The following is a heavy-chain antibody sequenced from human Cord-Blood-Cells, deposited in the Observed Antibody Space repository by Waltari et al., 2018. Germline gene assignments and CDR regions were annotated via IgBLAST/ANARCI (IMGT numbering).Heavy chain of an antibody. CDR2: IYYSGST. CDR1: GGSISSSSYY. J-gene: IGHJ4*02. Sequence: QLQLQESGPGLVKPSETLSLTCTVSGGSISSSSYYWGWLRQPPGKGLEWIGSIYYSGSTYYNPSLKSRVTISVDTSKNQFSLKLSSVTAADTAVYYCARQRGVVVPAARREFDYWGQGTLVTVSS. CDR3: ARQRGVVVPAARREFDY. D-gene: IGHD2-2*01. V-gene: IGHV4-39*01.